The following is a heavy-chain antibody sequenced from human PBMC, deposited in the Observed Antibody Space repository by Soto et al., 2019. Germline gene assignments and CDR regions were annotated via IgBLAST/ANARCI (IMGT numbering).Heavy chain of an antibody. V-gene: IGHV4-39*01. CDR3: ARRMVRGDIDY. CDR1: GGSISSSSYY. J-gene: IGHJ4*02. D-gene: IGHD3-10*01. Sequence: PSETLSLTCTVSGGSISSSSYYWGWIRQPPGKGLEWIGSIYYSGNTYYNPSLKSRVTISVDTAKNQFSLKLTSVTAADTAVYYCARRMVRGDIDYWGQGTLVTVSS. CDR2: IYYSGNT.